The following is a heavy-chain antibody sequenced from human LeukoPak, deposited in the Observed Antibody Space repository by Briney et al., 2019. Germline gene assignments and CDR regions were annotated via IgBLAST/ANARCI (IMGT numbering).Heavy chain of an antibody. CDR1: GDSVSNNIAT. J-gene: IGHJ4*02. Sequence: SQTLSLTCAISGDSVSNNIATWNWVRQSPSRGLEWLGRTYYRSRWGNDYAISVKGRITINPDTSRNQFSLQLNSVTPEDMAVYYCVRGTGDSCKDWGLGTLVTVSS. CDR3: VRGTGDSCKD. CDR2: TYYRSRWGN. V-gene: IGHV6-1*01. D-gene: IGHD3-22*01.